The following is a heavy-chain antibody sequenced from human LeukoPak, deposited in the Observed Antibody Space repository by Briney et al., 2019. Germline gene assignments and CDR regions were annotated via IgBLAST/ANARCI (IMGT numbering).Heavy chain of an antibody. CDR1: GYTLSELC. CDR3: ARDGNTAMVYYYYYYMDV. CDR2: INPNSGGT. Sequence: GASVKVSCKVSGYTLSELCMHWVRQAPGQGIEWMGWINPNSGGTNYAQKFQGRVTMTRDTSISTAYMELSRLRSDDTAVYYCARDGNTAMVYYYYYYMDVWGKGTTVTVSS. V-gene: IGHV1-2*02. J-gene: IGHJ6*03. D-gene: IGHD5-18*01.